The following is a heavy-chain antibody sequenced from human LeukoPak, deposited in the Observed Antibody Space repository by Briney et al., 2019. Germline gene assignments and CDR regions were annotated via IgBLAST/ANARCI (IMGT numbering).Heavy chain of an antibody. CDR3: ARGGKDNWFDP. D-gene: IGHD3-16*01. Sequence: SETLSLTCTVSGGSISSHYWSWIRQPPGKGLEWIGYIYYSGSTNYNPSLKSRVTISVDTSKNQFSLKLSSVTAADTAVYYCARGGKDNWFDPWGQGTLVTVSS. V-gene: IGHV4-59*11. CDR1: GGSISSHY. J-gene: IGHJ5*02. CDR2: IYYSGST.